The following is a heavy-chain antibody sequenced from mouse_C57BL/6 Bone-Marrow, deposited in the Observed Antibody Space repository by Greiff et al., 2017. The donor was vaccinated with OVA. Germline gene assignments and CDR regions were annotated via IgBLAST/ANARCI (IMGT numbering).Heavy chain of an antibody. D-gene: IGHD1-1*01. CDR3: ASSSSCYGSSYWCFDV. V-gene: IGHV1-53*01. CDR1: GYTFTSYW. Sequence: VQLQQPGTELVKPGASVKLSCKASGYTFTSYWMHWVKQRPGQGLEWIGNINPSNGGTNYNEKFKSKATLTVDKSSSTAYMQLSSLTSEDSSVYYDASSSSCYGSSYWCFDVWGTGTTVTVSS. J-gene: IGHJ1*03. CDR2: INPSNGGT.